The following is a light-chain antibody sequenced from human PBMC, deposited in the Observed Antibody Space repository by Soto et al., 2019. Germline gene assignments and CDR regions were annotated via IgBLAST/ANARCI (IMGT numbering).Light chain of an antibody. V-gene: IGLV1-47*01. CDR1: SSNIGINF. CDR2: KNT. J-gene: IGLJ2*01. Sequence: QSVLTQPPSASETPGQRVTISCSGSSSNIGINFVYWYQHFPGTTPKLLIYKNTQRPSGVPDRFSGSKSGTSASLAISGLRSEDEADYFCAAWDDSLSGPIFGGGTKLTVL. CDR3: AAWDDSLSGPI.